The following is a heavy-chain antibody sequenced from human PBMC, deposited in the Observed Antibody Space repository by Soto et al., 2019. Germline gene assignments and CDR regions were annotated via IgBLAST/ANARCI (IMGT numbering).Heavy chain of an antibody. V-gene: IGHV1-46*01. J-gene: IGHJ6*02. Sequence: ASVKVSCKASGYTFTSYGISWVRQAPGQGLEWMGIINPSGGSTSYAQKFQGRVTMTRDTSTSTVYMELSSLRSEDTAVYYCARDSDCSSTSCYAAPYYGMDVWGQGTTVTVSS. D-gene: IGHD2-2*01. CDR1: GYTFTSYG. CDR3: ARDSDCSSTSCYAAPYYGMDV. CDR2: INPSGGST.